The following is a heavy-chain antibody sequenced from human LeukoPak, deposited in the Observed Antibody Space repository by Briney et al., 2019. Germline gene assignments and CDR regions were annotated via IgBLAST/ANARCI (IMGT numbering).Heavy chain of an antibody. J-gene: IGHJ6*03. D-gene: IGHD6-13*01. CDR3: ARSPNSSSWYYYYYYMDV. V-gene: IGHV3-20*04. CDR1: GFTFDDYD. Sequence: GGSLRLSCAASGFTFDDYDMSWVRQVPGKALEWVSAINWNGGSTAYADSVKGRFTISRDNAKNSLYLPMNSLRVEDTALYYCARSPNSSSWYYYYYYMDVWGKGTTVTISS. CDR2: INWNGGST.